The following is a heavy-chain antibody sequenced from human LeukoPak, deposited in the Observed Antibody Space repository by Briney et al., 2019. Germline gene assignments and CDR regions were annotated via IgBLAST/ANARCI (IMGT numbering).Heavy chain of an antibody. CDR1: GGSFSGYS. D-gene: IGHD1-1*01. J-gene: IGHJ6*03. V-gene: IGHV4-59*12. CDR2: IYYSGST. CDR3: ARSLGNYYYYYMDV. Sequence: PSETLSLTCAVYGGSFSGYSWSWIRQPPGKGLEWIGYIYYSGSTYYNPSLKSRVTISVDTSKNQFSLKLSSVTAADTAVYYCARSLGNYYYYYMDVWGKGTTVTVSS.